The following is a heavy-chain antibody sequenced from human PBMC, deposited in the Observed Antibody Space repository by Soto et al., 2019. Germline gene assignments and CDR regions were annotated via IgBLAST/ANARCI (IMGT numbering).Heavy chain of an antibody. J-gene: IGHJ6*02. CDR2: ISYDGSNK. CDR1: GFTFSSYA. V-gene: IGHV3-30-3*01. D-gene: IGHD6-6*01. CDR3: ARGQLEGFYGIDV. Sequence: GWALRLSCAASGFTFSSYAMHWVRQAPGKGLEWVAAISYDGSNKYYADSVKGRFTISRDNSKNTLYLQMNSLRAEDTAVYYCARGQLEGFYGIDVGGQGPPVIVSS.